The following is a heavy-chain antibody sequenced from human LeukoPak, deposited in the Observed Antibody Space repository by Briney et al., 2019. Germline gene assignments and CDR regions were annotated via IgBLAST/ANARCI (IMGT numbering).Heavy chain of an antibody. CDR1: GGSISSSSYY. D-gene: IGHD6-13*01. Sequence: SETLSLTCTVSGGSISSSSYYWGWIRQPPGNGLEWIGSIYYSGSTYYNPSLKSRVTISVDTSKNQFSLKLSSVTAADTAVYYCARTYSRYTVDVYWGQGTLVTVSS. CDR3: ARTYSRYTVDVY. J-gene: IGHJ4*02. CDR2: IYYSGST. V-gene: IGHV4-39*07.